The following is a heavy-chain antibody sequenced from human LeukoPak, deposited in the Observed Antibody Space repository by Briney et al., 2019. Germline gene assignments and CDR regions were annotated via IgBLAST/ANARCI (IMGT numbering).Heavy chain of an antibody. CDR2: INPNSGGT. V-gene: IGHV1-2*02. Sequence: ASVKVSCKASGYTFTGYYMHWVRQAPGQGLEWMGWINPNSGGTNYAQKFQGRVTMTRDTSISTAYMELSRLRSDDTAVYYCARGPLIVVVPAAIPHFDYWGQGTLVTVSS. CDR3: ARGPLIVVVPAAIPHFDY. CDR1: GYTFTGYY. J-gene: IGHJ4*02. D-gene: IGHD2-2*02.